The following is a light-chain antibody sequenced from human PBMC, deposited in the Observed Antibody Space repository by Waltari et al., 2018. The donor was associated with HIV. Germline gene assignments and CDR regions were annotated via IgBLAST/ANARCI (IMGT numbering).Light chain of an antibody. Sequence: NFMLTQAHSVSESPGKTVTISCTRRSGSIASNFLQWYQQRPGSAPTIVIYEDKERPSGVPDRFSGSIDSSSNSASLTISGLKTEDEADYYCQSYDSSNHVVFGGGTKLTVL. CDR1: SGSIASNF. CDR2: EDK. V-gene: IGLV6-57*03. CDR3: QSYDSSNHVV. J-gene: IGLJ2*01.